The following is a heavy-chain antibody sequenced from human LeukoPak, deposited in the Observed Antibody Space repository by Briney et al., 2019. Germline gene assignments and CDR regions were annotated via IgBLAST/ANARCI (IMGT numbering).Heavy chain of an antibody. CDR3: ARGGSGSYYHLFDY. V-gene: IGHV3-21*01. CDR2: ISSSSSYI. D-gene: IGHD3-10*01. J-gene: IGHJ4*02. CDR1: GFTFSSYI. Sequence: GGSLRLSCAASGFTFSSYIMNWVRQAPGKGLEWVSSISSSSSYIYYADSVKGRFTISRDNAKNSLYLQMNSLRAEDTAVYYCARGGSGSYYHLFDYWGQGTLVTVSS.